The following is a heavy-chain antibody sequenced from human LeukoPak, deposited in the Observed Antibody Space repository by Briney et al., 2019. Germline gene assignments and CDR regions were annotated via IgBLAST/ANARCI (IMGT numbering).Heavy chain of an antibody. D-gene: IGHD3-9*01. CDR1: GGSISSYY. CDR3: ARYLTGDAFDI. J-gene: IGHJ3*02. V-gene: IGHV4-59*08. Sequence: SETLSLTCTVSGGSISSYYWSWIRQPPGKGLEWIGYIYYSGSTNYNPSLKSRVTISVDTSKNQFSLKLSSVTAADTAVNYCARYLTGDAFDIWGQGTMVTVSS. CDR2: IYYSGST.